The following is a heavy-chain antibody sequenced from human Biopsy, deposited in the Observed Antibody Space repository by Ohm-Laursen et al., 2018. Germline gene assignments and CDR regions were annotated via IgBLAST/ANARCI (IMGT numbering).Heavy chain of an antibody. CDR2: IYSSGGT. V-gene: IGHV4-4*08. CDR3: ARRPYTRDNWFDP. Sequence: SDTLSLTCNVSGGSLSLSYWSWIRQPPGKGLEWIGYIYSSGGTDYNPSLKSRVTISLDTSKNQFSLTLTSVTVADTAIYNCARRPYTRDNWFDPWGQGTLVTVSS. D-gene: IGHD2-2*01. CDR1: GGSLSLSY. J-gene: IGHJ5*02.